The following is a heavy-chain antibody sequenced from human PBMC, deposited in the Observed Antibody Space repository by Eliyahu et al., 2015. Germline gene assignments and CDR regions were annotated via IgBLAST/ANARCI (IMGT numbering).Heavy chain of an antibody. J-gene: IGHJ6*02. CDR3: ARHLGDYGDPYYYYYGMDV. CDR2: IYPGDSDT. V-gene: IGHV5-51*01. D-gene: IGHD4-17*01. Sequence: EVQLVQSGAEVKKPGESLKISCKGSGYSFTSYWXGWVRQMPGKGLEWMGIIYPGDSDTRYSPSFQGQVTISADKSISTAYLQWSSLKASDTAMYYCARHLGDYGDPYYYYYGMDVWGQGTTVTVSS. CDR1: GYSFTSYW.